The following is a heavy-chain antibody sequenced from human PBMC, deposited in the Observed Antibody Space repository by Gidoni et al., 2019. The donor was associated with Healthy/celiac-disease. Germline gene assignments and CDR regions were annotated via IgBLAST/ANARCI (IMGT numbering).Heavy chain of an antibody. J-gene: IGHJ4*02. Sequence: QVQLVESGGGVVQPGRSLRLSCAASGFTFSSYAMHWVRQAPGKGLEWVAVISYDGSNKYYADSVKGRFTISRDNSKNTLYLQMNSLRAEDTAVYYCARDLTSEYYFDYWGQGTLVTVSS. CDR1: GFTFSSYA. CDR3: ARDLTSEYYFDY. CDR2: ISYDGSNK. V-gene: IGHV3-30-3*01.